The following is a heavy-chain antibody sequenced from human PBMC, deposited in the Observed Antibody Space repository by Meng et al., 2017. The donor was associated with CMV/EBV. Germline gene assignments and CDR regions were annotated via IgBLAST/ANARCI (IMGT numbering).Heavy chain of an antibody. V-gene: IGHV3-21*01. Sequence: GESLKISCAASGFTFSSYSMNWVRQAPGKGLEWVSSISSSSSYIYYADSVKGRFTISRDNAKNSLYLQMNSLRAEDTAVYYCARGTNKGWELLYYFDYWAREPWSPSP. CDR2: ISSSSSYI. J-gene: IGHJ4*02. D-gene: IGHD1-26*01. CDR3: ARGTNKGWELLYYFDY. CDR1: GFTFSSYS.